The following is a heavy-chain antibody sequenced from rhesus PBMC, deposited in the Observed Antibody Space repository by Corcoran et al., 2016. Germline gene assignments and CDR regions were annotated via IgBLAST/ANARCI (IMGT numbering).Heavy chain of an antibody. CDR2: FYGGSSIT. Sequence: QVQLQESGPGLVKPSETLSLTCAVSGYSISSGYGCGWIRQPSGTVLDWIGRFYGGSSITYYPPTRKSLVTVSKDTSQNQFSLKRGSVAAADTAVYYCARGELGVYYSGSYYGGFDYWGQGVLVTVSS. V-gene: IGHV4-127*01. CDR1: GYSISSGYG. D-gene: IGHD3-16*01. CDR3: ARGELGVYYSGSYYGGFDY. J-gene: IGHJ4*01.